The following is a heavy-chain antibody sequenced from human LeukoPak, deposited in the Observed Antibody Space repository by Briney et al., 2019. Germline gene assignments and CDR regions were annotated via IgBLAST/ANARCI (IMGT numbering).Heavy chain of an antibody. CDR1: GGSISSYY. J-gene: IGHJ4*02. V-gene: IGHV4-59*12. CDR2: IYYSGST. D-gene: IGHD1-26*01. CDR3: ARIEYSGPLDY. Sequence: SETLSLTCTVSGGSISSYYWSWIRQPPGKGLEWIGYIYYSGSTNYNPSLKSRVTISVDTSKNQFSLKLSSVTAADTAVYHCARIEYSGPLDYWGQGTLVIVSS.